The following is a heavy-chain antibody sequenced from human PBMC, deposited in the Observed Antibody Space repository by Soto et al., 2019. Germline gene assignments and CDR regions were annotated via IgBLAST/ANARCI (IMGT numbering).Heavy chain of an antibody. J-gene: IGHJ5*02. V-gene: IGHV3-15*07. CDR1: GFTFSNAW. CDR3: TTTLKPYYDFWSGYFRSNWFDP. D-gene: IGHD3-3*01. CDR2: IKSKTDGGTT. Sequence: EVQLVESGGGLVKPGGSLRLSCAASGFTFSNAWMNWVRQAPGKGLEWVGRIKSKTDGGTTDYAAPVKGRFTISRDDSKNPLELQMNRLKTEDTAVYYCTTTLKPYYDFWSGYFRSNWFDPWGQGTLVTVSS.